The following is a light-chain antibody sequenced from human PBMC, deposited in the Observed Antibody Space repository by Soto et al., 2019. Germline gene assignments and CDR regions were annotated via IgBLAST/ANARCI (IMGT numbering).Light chain of an antibody. Sequence: EIVLTQSPGTLSLSPGERATLSCRASQSVKSSYLAWYQQKPGQAPRLLIYGASSRATGIPDRFSGSGSGTDFPLTISRLEPEDFAAYYCQQYGSSLYTFGQGTKLEIK. CDR2: GAS. J-gene: IGKJ2*01. V-gene: IGKV3-20*01. CDR3: QQYGSSLYT. CDR1: QSVKSSY.